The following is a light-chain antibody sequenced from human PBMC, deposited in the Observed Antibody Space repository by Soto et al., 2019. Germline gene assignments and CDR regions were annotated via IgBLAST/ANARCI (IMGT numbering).Light chain of an antibody. Sequence: VMTQAPATLSVSPGERATLSCRASQSVSNYLAWYQQKPGQAPRLLIYDASNRATGIPARFSGSGSGTDFTLTISSLEPEDFAVYYCQQRSNWPITFGQGTRLEIK. CDR2: DAS. J-gene: IGKJ5*01. V-gene: IGKV3-11*01. CDR1: QSVSNY. CDR3: QQRSNWPIT.